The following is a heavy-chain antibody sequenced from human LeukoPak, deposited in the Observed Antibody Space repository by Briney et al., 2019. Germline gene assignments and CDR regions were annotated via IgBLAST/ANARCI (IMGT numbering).Heavy chain of an antibody. J-gene: IGHJ4*02. CDR3: ARFTGKRADY. CDR2: INHSGST. CDR1: GGSFSGYY. Sequence: SETLSLTCAVYGGSFSGYYWSWIRQPPGKGLEWIGEINHSGSTNYNPSLKSRVTISVDTSKNQFSLKLSSVTAADTAVYYCARFTGKRADYWAQETLVTVSS. V-gene: IGHV4-34*01. D-gene: IGHD1-14*01.